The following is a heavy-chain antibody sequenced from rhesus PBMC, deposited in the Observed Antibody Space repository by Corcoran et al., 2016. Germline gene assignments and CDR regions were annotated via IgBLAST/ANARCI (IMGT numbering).Heavy chain of an antibody. CDR3: TRDLPSDYLRFYY. Sequence: QVQLVQSGAEVTKPGASVTLSCEASCYTFTRYYKTWVRQATGPVCGWMGWINPTNGNAGYEHKFPGRVTLTRDTSKRIADREMRSLRAEDTAVYYCTRDLPSDYLRFYYWGQGVLVTVSS. J-gene: IGHJ4*01. D-gene: IGHD4-11*01. V-gene: IGHV1S9*01. CDR1: CYTFTRYY. CDR2: INPTNGNA.